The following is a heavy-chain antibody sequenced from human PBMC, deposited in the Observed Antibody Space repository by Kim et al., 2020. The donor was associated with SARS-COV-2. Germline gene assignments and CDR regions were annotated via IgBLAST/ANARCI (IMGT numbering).Heavy chain of an antibody. V-gene: IGHV1-69*13. J-gene: IGHJ4*02. CDR3: ARDRCSGGSCYSGFRYYFDY. Sequence: SVKVSCKASGGTFSSYAISWVRQAPGQGLEWMGGIIPIFGTANYAQKFQGRVTITADESTSTAYMELSSLRSEDTAVYYCARDRCSGGSCYSGFRYYFDYWGQGTLVTVSS. D-gene: IGHD2-15*01. CDR2: IIPIFGTA. CDR1: GGTFSSYA.